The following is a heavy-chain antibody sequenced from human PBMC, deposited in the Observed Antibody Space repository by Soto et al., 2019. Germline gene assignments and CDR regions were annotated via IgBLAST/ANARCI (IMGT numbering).Heavy chain of an antibody. V-gene: IGHV1-69*06. D-gene: IGHD2-8*01. CDR3: ARDSPYCTNGVCFMDV. Sequence: QVQLVQSGAEVKKPGSSVKVSCKASGGTFISYAITWVRQAPGQGLEWMGGIIAIFGTANYAQKFQGRLPITADKSTSTAYMELSSLRSEDTAVYFCARDSPYCTNGVCFMDVWGQGTTVTVSS. J-gene: IGHJ6*02. CDR1: GGTFISYA. CDR2: IIAIFGTA.